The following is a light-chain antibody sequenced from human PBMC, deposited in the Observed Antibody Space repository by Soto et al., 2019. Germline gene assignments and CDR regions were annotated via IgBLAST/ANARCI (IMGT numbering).Light chain of an antibody. J-gene: IGLJ1*01. Sequence: LAHPSSASSTPGQKVTISCSGSSSNIGSNYVYWYQQLPGTAPKLLLYSNNQRPSGVPDRFSGSKSGTSASLAISGLRSEDEADYFCAEWNEGQSGYYVSGTGSKVTLL. CDR2: SNN. CDR1: SSNIGSNY. CDR3: AEWNEGQSGYYV. V-gene: IGLV1-47*02.